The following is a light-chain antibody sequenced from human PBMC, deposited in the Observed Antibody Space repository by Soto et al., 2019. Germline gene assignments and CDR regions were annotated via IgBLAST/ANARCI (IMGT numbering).Light chain of an antibody. J-gene: IGKJ3*01. Sequence: EIVLTQSPGTLSLSPGERATLSCRASQSVTSNYLAWYQHKPGQAPRLLIYGASSRAAGIPDRFSGRGSGTDFTLTISRLEPEDFAVFYCQQYATSPAVTFGPGTKVDIK. CDR1: QSVTSNY. CDR3: QQYATSPAVT. V-gene: IGKV3-20*01. CDR2: GAS.